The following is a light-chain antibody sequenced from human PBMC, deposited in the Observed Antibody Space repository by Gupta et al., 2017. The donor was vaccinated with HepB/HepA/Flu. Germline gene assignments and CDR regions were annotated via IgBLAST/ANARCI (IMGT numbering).Light chain of an antibody. V-gene: IGKV1-33*01. CDR2: DAS. J-gene: IGKJ3*01. CDR1: QDISNY. Sequence: DIQMTQSPSSLSASVGDRVTITCQASQDISNYLNWYQQKPGKAPKLLIYDASNWETGVPSRFSGSGSGTDFTFTISSRQPEEIATYYCQQYYNLPSFTFGHGTKVDIK. CDR3: QQYYNLPSFT.